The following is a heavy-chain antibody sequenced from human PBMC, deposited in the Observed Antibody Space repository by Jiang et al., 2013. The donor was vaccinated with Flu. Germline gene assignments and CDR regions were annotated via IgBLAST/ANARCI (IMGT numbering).Heavy chain of an antibody. Sequence: GPGLVKPSETLSLTCTVSGGSISSSSYYWGWIRQPPGKGLEWIGSIYYSGSTYYNPSLKSRVTISVDTSKNQFSLKLSSVTAADTAVYYCARLSSYYYDSSGYFDYWGQGTLVTVSS. CDR1: GGSISSSSYY. J-gene: IGHJ4*02. V-gene: IGHV4-39*01. CDR2: IYYSGST. D-gene: IGHD3-22*01. CDR3: ARLSSYYYDSSGYFDY.